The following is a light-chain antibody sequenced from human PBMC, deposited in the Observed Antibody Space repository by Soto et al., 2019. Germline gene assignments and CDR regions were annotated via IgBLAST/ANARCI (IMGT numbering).Light chain of an antibody. CDR1: QSISTW. V-gene: IGKV1-5*01. Sequence: DIQMTQSPSTLSASVGDRVTITCRASQSISTWLAWFRQKPGKAPNLLIYDASSLESGVPSRFSGSASGTEFTLTISSLQPDDFATYHCQQYKTYSLTFGGGTKVEIK. CDR2: DAS. J-gene: IGKJ4*01. CDR3: QQYKTYSLT.